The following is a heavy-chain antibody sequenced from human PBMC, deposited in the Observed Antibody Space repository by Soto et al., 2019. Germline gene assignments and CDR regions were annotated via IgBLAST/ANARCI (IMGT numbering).Heavy chain of an antibody. CDR1: GGSISSYY. CDR3: AFTATEDDYGDYPGIVFDY. V-gene: IGHV4-59*08. J-gene: IGHJ4*02. CDR2: IYYSGST. D-gene: IGHD4-17*01. Sequence: SETLSLTCTVSGGSISSYYWSWIRQPPGKGLEWIGYIYYSGSTNYNPSLKSRVTISVDTSKNQFSLKLSSVTAADTAVYYCAFTATEDDYGDYPGIVFDYWGQGTQVTVSS.